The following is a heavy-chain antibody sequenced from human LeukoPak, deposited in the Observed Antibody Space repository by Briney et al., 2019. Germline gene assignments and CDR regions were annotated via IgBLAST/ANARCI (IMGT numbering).Heavy chain of an antibody. J-gene: IGHJ4*02. CDR3: AREEGPYFDC. Sequence: GGSLRLSCAASGFTFHDHGMSWVRQPPGKGLEWVSALTWNGDHTGYADSVKGRFTISRDNAKKSLYLQMNSLTAEDTAFYYCAREEGPYFDCWGQGTLVTVSS. CDR1: GFTFHDHG. V-gene: IGHV3-20*04. CDR2: LTWNGDHT.